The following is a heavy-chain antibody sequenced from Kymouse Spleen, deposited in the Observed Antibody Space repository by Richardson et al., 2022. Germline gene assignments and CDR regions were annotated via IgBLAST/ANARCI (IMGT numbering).Heavy chain of an antibody. V-gene: IGHV4-34*01. CDR2: INHSGST. J-gene: IGHJ6*02. Sequence: QVQLQQWGAGLLKPSETLSLTCAVYGGSFSGYYWSWIRQPPGKGLEWIGEINHSGSTNYNPSLKSRVTISVDTSKNQFSLKLSSVTAADTAVYYCARENWGYYYYYYGMDVWGQGTTVTVSS. CDR3: ARENWGYYYYYYGMDV. CDR1: GGSFSGYY. D-gene: IGHD7-27*02.